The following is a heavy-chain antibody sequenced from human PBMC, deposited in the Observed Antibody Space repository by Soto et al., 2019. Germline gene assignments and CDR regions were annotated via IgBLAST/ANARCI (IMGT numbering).Heavy chain of an antibody. CDR2: ISGSGGST. CDR1: GFTFSSYA. V-gene: IGHV3-23*01. J-gene: IGHJ6*02. CDR3: AKDLRYSSSPYYYYYYGMDV. Sequence: GGSLRLSCAASGFTFSSYAMSWVRQTPGKGLECVSAISGSGGSTYYADSVKGQFTISRDNSKNTLYLQMNSLRAEDTAVYYCAKDLRYSSSPYYYYYYGMDVWGQGTTVTVSS. D-gene: IGHD6-6*01.